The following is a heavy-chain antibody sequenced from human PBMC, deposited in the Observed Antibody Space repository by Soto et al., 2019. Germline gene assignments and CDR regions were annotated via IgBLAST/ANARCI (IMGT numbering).Heavy chain of an antibody. CDR1: GGSMRKYF. D-gene: IGHD6-13*01. CDR2: IHYSGATSFFS. J-gene: IGHJ4*02. CDR3: AAGEASSRNLAPYYLNF. V-gene: IGHV4-59*01. Sequence: SETLSLTCTVSGGSMRKYFWTWIRQPPGKGLEWIGYIHYSGATSFFSSYNPYLRGRVTISEDTSKNQFSLKLLSVTSADTAVYFCAAGEASSRNLAPYYLNFWGQGTLVTVSS.